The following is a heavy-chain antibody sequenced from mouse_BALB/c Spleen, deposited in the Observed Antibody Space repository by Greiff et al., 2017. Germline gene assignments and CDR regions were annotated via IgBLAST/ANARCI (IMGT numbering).Heavy chain of an antibody. CDR1: GFTFSSFG. J-gene: IGHJ4*01. Sequence: EVQLVESGGGLVQPGGSRKLSCAASGFTFSSFGMPWVRQAPEKGLEWVAYISSGSSTIYYADTVKGRFTISRDNPKNTLFLPMTSLRSEDTAMYYCARGGYAMDYWGQGTSVTVSS. CDR2: ISSGSSTI. CDR3: ARGGYAMDY. V-gene: IGHV5-17*02.